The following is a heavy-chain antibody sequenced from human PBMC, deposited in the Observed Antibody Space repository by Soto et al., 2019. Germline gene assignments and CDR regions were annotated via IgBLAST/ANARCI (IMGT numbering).Heavy chain of an antibody. CDR3: EREGYSLRFRGYWYGFAT. Sequence: ASVKVSCKASGYTFTSYGISWVRQAPGQGLEWMGWISAYNGNTNYAQSLQGRVTMPTDTSTSTAFMELKSLRSDDTAMYYCEREGYSLRFRGYWYGFATWGQGTLVTASS. CDR1: GYTFTSYG. D-gene: IGHD2-15*01. J-gene: IGHJ5*02. CDR2: ISAYNGNT. V-gene: IGHV1-18*01.